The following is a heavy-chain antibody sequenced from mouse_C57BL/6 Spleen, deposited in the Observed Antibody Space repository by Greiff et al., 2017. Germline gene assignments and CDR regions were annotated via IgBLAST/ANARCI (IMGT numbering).Heavy chain of an antibody. Sequence: EVQLQESGPELVKPGASVKIPCKASGYTFTDYNMHWVKQSLGQSLEWIGDINPTNGGTIYNQKFKGKATLTVDKSSSTAYMELRSLTSEDTAVYYCARGQRRLRDYFDYWGQGTTLTVSA. CDR1: GYTFTDYN. CDR3: ARGQRRLRDYFDY. D-gene: IGHD3-2*02. CDR2: INPTNGGT. J-gene: IGHJ2*01. V-gene: IGHV1-18*01.